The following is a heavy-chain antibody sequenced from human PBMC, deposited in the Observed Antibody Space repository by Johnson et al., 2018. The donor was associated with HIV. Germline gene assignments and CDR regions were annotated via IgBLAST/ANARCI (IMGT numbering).Heavy chain of an antibody. CDR1: GFTFSDVW. CDR3: TTLPPTWRAFHI. CDR2: IKRQIDGGTT. Sequence: VQLVESGGGLVKPGGSLRLSCAASGFTFSDVWMTWVRQAPGRGLEWVGRIKRQIDGGTTDYATTVKGRFTFSRDDSKNTLYLHMKSLKTEDTAVYFCTTLPPTWRAFHIWGQGTMVTVSS. D-gene: IGHD4-11*01. V-gene: IGHV3-15*01. J-gene: IGHJ3*02.